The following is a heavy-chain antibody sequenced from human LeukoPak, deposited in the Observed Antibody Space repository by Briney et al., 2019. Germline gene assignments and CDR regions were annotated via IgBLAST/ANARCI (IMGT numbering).Heavy chain of an antibody. J-gene: IGHJ4*02. CDR2: ISGSGGST. CDR3: AKDPNSSGLPYYFDY. V-gene: IGHV3-23*01. Sequence: VSLRLSCAASGFTFSSYAMSWVRQAPGKGLEWVSAISGSGGSTYYADSVKGRFTISRDNSKNTLYLQMNSLRAEDTAVYYCAKDPNSSGLPYYFDYWGQGTLVTVSS. CDR1: GFTFSSYA. D-gene: IGHD3-22*01.